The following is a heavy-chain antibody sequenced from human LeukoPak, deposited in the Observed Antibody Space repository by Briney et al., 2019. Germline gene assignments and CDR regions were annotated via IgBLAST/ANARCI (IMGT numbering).Heavy chain of an antibody. CDR1: GFTFSDAW. D-gene: IGHD2-15*01. CDR2: IKSKSDGGTI. V-gene: IGHV3-15*01. Sequence: PGGSLRLSCVGSGFTFSDAWMSWVRQAPGKGLEWVGRIKSKSDGGTIDCAAPVKGRFTISRDDSRNTLYLQMNSLKTEDTAVYYCTTRRQDGWWGQGTLVTVS. CDR3: TTRRQDGW. J-gene: IGHJ4*02.